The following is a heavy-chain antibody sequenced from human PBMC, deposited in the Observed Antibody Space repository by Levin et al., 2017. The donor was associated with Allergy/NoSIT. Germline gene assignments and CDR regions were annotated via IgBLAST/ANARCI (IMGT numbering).Heavy chain of an antibody. J-gene: IGHJ4*02. CDR2: TDSGGST. CDR1: GFTVSNNY. CDR3: AVRTYYYDSSSYYLGDY. D-gene: IGHD3-22*01. V-gene: IGHV3-53*01. Sequence: HSGGSLRLSCAASGFTVSNNYMNWVRQAPRKGLEWVSVTDSGGSTYYADSVKGRFTISRDNSKNTLYLQMNSLRAEDTAVYYCAVRTYYYDSSSYYLGDYWGQGTLVIVSS.